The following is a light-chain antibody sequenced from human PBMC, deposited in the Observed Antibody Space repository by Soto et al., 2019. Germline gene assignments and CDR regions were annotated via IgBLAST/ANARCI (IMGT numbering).Light chain of an antibody. V-gene: IGKV1-33*01. CDR2: DAS. Sequence: IQLTQSPSSLSASVGDRVAITCQASQDISNYLNWHQQKPGKAPKLLIYDASNLETGVPSRFSGSGSGTDFTFTISSLQPEDIATYYCQQYDNLPLTFGGGTKV. J-gene: IGKJ4*01. CDR3: QQYDNLPLT. CDR1: QDISNY.